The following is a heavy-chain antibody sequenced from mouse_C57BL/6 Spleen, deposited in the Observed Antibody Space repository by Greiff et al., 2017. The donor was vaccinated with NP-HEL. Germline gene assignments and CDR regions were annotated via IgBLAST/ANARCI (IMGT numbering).Heavy chain of an antibody. CDR3: ERHYDGSSYGYFDV. J-gene: IGHJ1*03. CDR1: GYTFTSYW. D-gene: IGHD1-1*01. Sequence: QVQLQQPGAELVRPGSSVKLSCKASGYTFTSYWMHWVKQRPIQGLEWIGHLDPSDSETHYNQKFKDKATLTVDKSSSTAYMQLSSLTSEDSAVYYGERHYDGSSYGYFDVWGTGTTVTVSS. V-gene: IGHV1-52*01. CDR2: LDPSDSET.